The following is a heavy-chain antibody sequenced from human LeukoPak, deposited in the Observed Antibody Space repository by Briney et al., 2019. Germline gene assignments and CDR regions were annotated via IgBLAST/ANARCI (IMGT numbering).Heavy chain of an antibody. CDR2: INYSGSN. CDR3: ASFYCSGGSCYQYYYYYYMDV. CDR1: GGSISSTSYY. J-gene: IGHJ6*03. V-gene: IGHV4-39*01. Sequence: SETLPLTCTVSGGSISSTSYYWGCTRQPPGKGLEWNVIINYSGSNYIHPALRSRLTISVDTSKNQFSLKLSSVTAADTAVYYCASFYCSGGSCYQYYYYYYMDVWGKGTTVTVSS. D-gene: IGHD2-15*01.